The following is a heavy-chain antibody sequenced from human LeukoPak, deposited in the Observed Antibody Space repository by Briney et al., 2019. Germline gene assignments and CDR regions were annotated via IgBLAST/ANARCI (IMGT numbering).Heavy chain of an antibody. CDR2: VSSSSSYI. D-gene: IGHD3-22*01. CDR3: ARTGRQYESSAYYFDY. J-gene: IGHJ4*02. Sequence: GGSLRLSCAASGFAFSSYSMNWVRQAPGKGLEWVACVSSSSSYIYYVDSVKGRFTISRDNAKNSLYLQMNSLSAEDTAVYYCARTGRQYESSAYYFDYWGQGTLVTVSS. CDR1: GFAFSSYS. V-gene: IGHV3-21*01.